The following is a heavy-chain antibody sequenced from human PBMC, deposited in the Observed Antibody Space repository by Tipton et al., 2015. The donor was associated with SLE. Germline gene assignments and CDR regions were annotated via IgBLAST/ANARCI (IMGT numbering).Heavy chain of an antibody. D-gene: IGHD4-17*01. CDR3: ATGRSFDI. CDR2: IYNSGIT. J-gene: IGHJ3*02. V-gene: IGHV4-61*02. Sequence: TLSLTCTVSGDSFSSGSSSWNWVRQPAGKGLEWIGLIYNSGITNYNPSLQSRVTISMDTSKRQFSLSLSSVTAADTAIYYCATGRSFDIWGQGTMVTVSS. CDR1: GDSFSSGSSS.